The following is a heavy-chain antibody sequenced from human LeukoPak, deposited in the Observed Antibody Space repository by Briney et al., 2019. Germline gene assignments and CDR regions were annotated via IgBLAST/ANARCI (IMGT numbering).Heavy chain of an antibody. CDR1: GGSITSSSYY. V-gene: IGHV4-39*01. J-gene: IGHJ4*02. CDR3: TRVLASGLSDY. D-gene: IGHD3-10*01. CDR2: VYYSGST. Sequence: PSETLSLTCTVSGGSITSSSYYWGWIRQPPGKGLEWIGSVYYSGSTYYNPSLKSRVTMSVDTSKNQFSLKLSSVTAADTAVYYCTRVLASGLSDYWGQGTLVTVSS.